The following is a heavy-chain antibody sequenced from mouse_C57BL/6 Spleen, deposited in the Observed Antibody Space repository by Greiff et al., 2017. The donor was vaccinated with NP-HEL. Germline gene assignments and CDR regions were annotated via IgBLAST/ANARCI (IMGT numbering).Heavy chain of an antibody. CDR1: GYTFTSYW. Sequence: QVQLQQPGTELVKPGASVKLSCKASGYTFTSYWMHWVKQRPGQGLEWIGNINPSNGGTNYNEKFKSKATLTVDKSSSTAYIQLSSLTSEDSAVYYCARSTMVTTRFAYWGQGTLVTVSA. CDR2: INPSNGGT. V-gene: IGHV1-53*01. J-gene: IGHJ3*01. D-gene: IGHD2-2*01. CDR3: ARSTMVTTRFAY.